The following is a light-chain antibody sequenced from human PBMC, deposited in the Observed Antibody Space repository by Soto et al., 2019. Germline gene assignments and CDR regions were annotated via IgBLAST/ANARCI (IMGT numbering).Light chain of an antibody. J-gene: IGKJ5*01. CDR3: QQYGSSPPVT. CDR1: QSVSSSY. Sequence: EIVLTQFPGTLSLSPGERATLSCRASQSVSSSYLAWYQQKPGQAPRLLIYGASGRATGIPDRFSGSGSGTDFTLTISRLEPEDFAVYYCQQYGSSPPVTFGQGTRLEIK. V-gene: IGKV3-20*01. CDR2: GAS.